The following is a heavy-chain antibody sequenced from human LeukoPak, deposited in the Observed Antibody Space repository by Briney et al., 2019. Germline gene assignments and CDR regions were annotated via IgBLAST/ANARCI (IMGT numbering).Heavy chain of an antibody. D-gene: IGHD4-17*01. V-gene: IGHV3-21*01. Sequence: PGGLLRLSCAASGFTFSCYIMSWVHQAPGKVLGWVSSISSSCSYIYYAASEKGRFTISRDNANNSPHLQMNSLSADATAEYYCARDRNYGDDYWGQGTLVSVSS. J-gene: IGHJ4*02. CDR3: ARDRNYGDDY. CDR1: GFTFSCYI. CDR2: ISSSCSYI.